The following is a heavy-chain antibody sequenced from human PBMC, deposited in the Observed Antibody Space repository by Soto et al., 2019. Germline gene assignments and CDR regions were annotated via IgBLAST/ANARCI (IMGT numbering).Heavy chain of an antibody. J-gene: IGHJ5*02. CDR1: GYSFTIYW. D-gene: IGHD2-2*01. CDR3: ARQGCSSTSCYFNWFDP. Sequence: GESLKISCKGSGYSFTIYWIGWVRQRPGKGLEWMGIIYPGDSDTRYSPSFQGQVTISADKSISTAYLQWSSLKASDTAMYYCARQGCSSTSCYFNWFDPWGQGTLVTVSS. V-gene: IGHV5-51*01. CDR2: IYPGDSDT.